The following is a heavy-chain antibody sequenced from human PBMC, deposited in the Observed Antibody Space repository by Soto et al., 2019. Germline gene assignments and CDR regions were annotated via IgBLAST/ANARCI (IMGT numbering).Heavy chain of an antibody. D-gene: IGHD3-3*01. J-gene: IGHJ5*02. CDR2: IKQDGSEK. CDR3: ARDFTYYDFWSGYYQNWFDP. CDR1: GFTFSSYW. V-gene: IGHV3-7*01. Sequence: GGSLRLSCAASGFTFSSYWMSWVRQAPGKGLEWVANIKQDGSEKYYVDSVKGRFTISRDNAKNSLYLQMNSLRAEDTAVYYCARDFTYYDFWSGYYQNWFDPWGQGTLVTVSS.